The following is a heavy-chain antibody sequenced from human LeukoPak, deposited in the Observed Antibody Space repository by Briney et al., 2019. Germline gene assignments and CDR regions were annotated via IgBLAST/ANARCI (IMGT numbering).Heavy chain of an antibody. Sequence: GGSLRLSCAASGFTFSSYAMHWVRQAPGKGLEWVAVISYDGSNKYYADSVKGRFTISRDNSKNTLYLQMNSLRAEDTAVYYCAREQRGKMGATRGYFDYWGQGTLVTVSS. V-gene: IGHV3-30-3*01. D-gene: IGHD1-26*01. CDR3: AREQRGKMGATRGYFDY. CDR1: GFTFSSYA. CDR2: ISYDGSNK. J-gene: IGHJ4*02.